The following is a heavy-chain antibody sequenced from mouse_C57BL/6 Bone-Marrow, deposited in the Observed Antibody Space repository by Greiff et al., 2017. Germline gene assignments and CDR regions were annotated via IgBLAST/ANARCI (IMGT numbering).Heavy chain of an antibody. CDR2: IWSGGST. CDR1: GFSLTSYG. V-gene: IGHV2-4*01. CDR3: APYDYDGYAMDY. Sequence: VKLVESGPGLVQPSQSLSITCTVSGFSLTSYGVHWVRQPPGTGLEWLGVIWSGGSTDYNAAFISRLSISKDNSKSQVFFKMNSLQADDTAIYYCAPYDYDGYAMDYWGQGTSVTVSS. D-gene: IGHD2-4*01. J-gene: IGHJ4*01.